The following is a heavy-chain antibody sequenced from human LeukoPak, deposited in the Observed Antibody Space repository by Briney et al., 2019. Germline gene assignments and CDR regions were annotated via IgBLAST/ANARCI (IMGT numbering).Heavy chain of an antibody. Sequence: SETLSLTCTVSGGSISSGSYYWSWIRQPPGKGLEWIGYIYYSGSTNYNPSLKSRVTISVDTSKNQFSLKLSSVTAADTAVYYCARERFLEWSPGAFDIWGQGTMVTVSS. D-gene: IGHD3-3*01. J-gene: IGHJ3*02. CDR1: GGSISSGSYY. CDR2: IYYSGST. V-gene: IGHV4-61*01. CDR3: ARERFLEWSPGAFDI.